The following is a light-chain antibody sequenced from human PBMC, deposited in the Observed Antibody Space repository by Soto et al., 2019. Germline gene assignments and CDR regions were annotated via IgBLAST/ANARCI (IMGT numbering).Light chain of an antibody. CDR3: QLSYRTPRT. CDR1: QSISSY. V-gene: IGKV1-39*01. CDR2: AAS. Sequence: DIQMTQSPSSLSASVGDRVTITCRASQSISSYLNWYQQKPGKAPNLLIYAASSLQSGVPSRFSGSGSGTDFTLNISSLQAADFATYYCQLSYRTPRTFGQGTKVE. J-gene: IGKJ1*01.